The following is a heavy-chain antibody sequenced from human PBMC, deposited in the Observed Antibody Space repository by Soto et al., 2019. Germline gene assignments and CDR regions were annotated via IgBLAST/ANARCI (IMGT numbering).Heavy chain of an antibody. V-gene: IGHV4-39*02. CDR1: GGSINNSSYY. J-gene: IGHJ5*02. CDR2: IYYSGNT. CDR3: ARALRYSSGWYWFDP. D-gene: IGHD6-19*01. Sequence: QLQLQESGPGLVKPSETLSLTCTVSGGSINNSSYYWAWIRQPPGKGLEWIGSIYYSGNTHYTPSLESRVTKSVDTSKNHFSLKLSSVTAADTTMYYCARALRYSSGWYWFDPWGQGTLVTVSS.